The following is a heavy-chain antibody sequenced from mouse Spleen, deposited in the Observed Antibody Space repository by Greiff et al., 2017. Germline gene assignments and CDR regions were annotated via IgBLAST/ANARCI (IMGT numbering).Heavy chain of an antibody. CDR2: INPSSGYT. Sequence: QVQLQQSGAELARPGASVKMSCKASGYTFTNYTMHWVKQRPGQGLEWIGYINPSSGYTKYNQKFKDKATLTADKSSSTAYMQLSSLTSEDSAVYYCARRDYDGYYVGFDYWGQGTTLTVSS. D-gene: IGHD2-3*01. V-gene: IGHV1-4*01. J-gene: IGHJ2*01. CDR1: GYTFTNYT. CDR3: ARRDYDGYYVGFDY.